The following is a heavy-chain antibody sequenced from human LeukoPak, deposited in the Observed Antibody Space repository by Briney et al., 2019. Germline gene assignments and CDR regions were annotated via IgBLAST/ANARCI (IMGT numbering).Heavy chain of an antibody. J-gene: IGHJ4*02. CDR3: AKVPYYDFWSGYSYYFDY. CDR1: GFTFSSYA. Sequence: PGGSLRLSCAASGFTFSSYAMSWVRQAPGKGLEWVSVISGRGGSTYYADSVKGRFTISRDTSKNTLYLQMNSLRAEDTAVYYCAKVPYYDFWSGYSYYFDYWGQGTLVTVSS. V-gene: IGHV3-23*01. D-gene: IGHD3-3*01. CDR2: ISGRGGST.